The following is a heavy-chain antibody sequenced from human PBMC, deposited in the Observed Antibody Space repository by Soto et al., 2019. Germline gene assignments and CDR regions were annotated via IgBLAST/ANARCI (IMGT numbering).Heavy chain of an antibody. CDR3: ARLLSKSSSWYDLHDY. CDR1: GGSFSGYY. Sequence: PSETLSLTCAVYGGSFSGYYWSWIRQPPGKGLEWIGEINHSGSTNYNPSLKSRVTISVDTSKNQFSLKLSSVTAADTAVYYCARLLSKSSSWYDLHDYWGQGTLVTVSS. J-gene: IGHJ4*02. V-gene: IGHV4-34*01. D-gene: IGHD6-13*01. CDR2: INHSGST.